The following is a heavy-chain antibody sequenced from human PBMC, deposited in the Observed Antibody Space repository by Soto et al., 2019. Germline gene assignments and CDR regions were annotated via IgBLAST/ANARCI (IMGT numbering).Heavy chain of an antibody. CDR3: ARDLNWLFDY. D-gene: IGHD3-9*01. CDR1: GDSVSSNSDA. J-gene: IGHJ4*01. V-gene: IGHV6-1*01. Sequence: SQTLPLTCAISGDSVSSNSDAWNWIRQSPSRGLEWLGRTYYRSKWYNDYAVSVKSRITINPDTSKNQFSLQLNSVTTEDTAVYYSARDLNWLFDYWGHGTLVTVSS. CDR2: TYYRSKWYN.